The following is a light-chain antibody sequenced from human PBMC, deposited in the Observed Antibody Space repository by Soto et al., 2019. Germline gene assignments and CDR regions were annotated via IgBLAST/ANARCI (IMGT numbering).Light chain of an antibody. Sequence: DIQMTQSPSSLSASVGDRVTITCQASQDISNYLNWYQQKPGKAPKHLIYSASTLQSGVPSRFTGSGSETNFTLTISSLQPEDFATYYCQQTYNTPVTFGPGTKVDI. CDR1: QDISNY. CDR3: QQTYNTPVT. V-gene: IGKV1-39*01. CDR2: SAS. J-gene: IGKJ3*01.